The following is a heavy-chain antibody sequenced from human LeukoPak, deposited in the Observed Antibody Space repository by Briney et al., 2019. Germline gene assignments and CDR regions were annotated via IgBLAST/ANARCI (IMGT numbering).Heavy chain of an antibody. Sequence: PGGSLRLSCAASGFTFDDYAMHWVRQAPGKGLEWVSGISWSSGNIGYGDSVKGRFTISRDNAKNSLYLQMNSLRVEDTAVYYCARERRDMGRGVTPPPCDYWGQGTLVTVSS. CDR2: ISWSSGNI. D-gene: IGHD3-10*01. J-gene: IGHJ4*02. CDR1: GFTFDDYA. CDR3: ARERRDMGRGVTPPPCDY. V-gene: IGHV3-9*01.